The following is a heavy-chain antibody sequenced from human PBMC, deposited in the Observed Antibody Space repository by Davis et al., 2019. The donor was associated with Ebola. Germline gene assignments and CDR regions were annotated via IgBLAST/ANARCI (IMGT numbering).Heavy chain of an antibody. CDR2: ISGSGGST. D-gene: IGHD4-17*01. CDR3: ARDRYTVKTTWDY. J-gene: IGHJ4*02. CDR1: GFTFDDYA. Sequence: GESLKISCAASGFTFDDYAMHWVRQAPGKGLEWVSAISGSGGSTYYADSVKGRFTISRDNTKNSLYLQMNSLRAEDTAVYYCARDRYTVKTTWDYWGQGTLVTVSS. V-gene: IGHV3-23*01.